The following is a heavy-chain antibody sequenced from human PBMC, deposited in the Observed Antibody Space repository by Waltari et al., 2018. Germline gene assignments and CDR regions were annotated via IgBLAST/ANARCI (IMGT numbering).Heavy chain of an antibody. J-gene: IGHJ4*02. CDR1: GFTFSSYG. Sequence: QVQLVESGGGVVQPGRSLRLSCAASGFTFSSYGMHWVRQAPGKGLEWVAVISYDGSNKYYADSVKGRFTISRDNSKNTLYLQMNSLRAEDTAVYYCAKAGSGYYDQGNDFDYWGQGTLVTVSS. D-gene: IGHD3-22*01. CDR2: ISYDGSNK. V-gene: IGHV3-30*18. CDR3: AKAGSGYYDQGNDFDY.